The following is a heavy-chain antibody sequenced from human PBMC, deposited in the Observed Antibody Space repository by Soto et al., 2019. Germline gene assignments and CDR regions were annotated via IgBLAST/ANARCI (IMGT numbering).Heavy chain of an antibody. D-gene: IGHD6-19*01. CDR1: GFTFSSYG. Sequence: QVQLVESGGGVVQPGRSLRLSCAASGFTFSSYGMHWVRQAPGKGLEWVAVIWYDGSNKYYADSVKGRFTISSDNSKNTLYLQMNRLRAEDTAVYYCARDRYSSGWYDLDYWGQGTLVTVSS. CDR3: ARDRYSSGWYDLDY. CDR2: IWYDGSNK. J-gene: IGHJ4*02. V-gene: IGHV3-33*01.